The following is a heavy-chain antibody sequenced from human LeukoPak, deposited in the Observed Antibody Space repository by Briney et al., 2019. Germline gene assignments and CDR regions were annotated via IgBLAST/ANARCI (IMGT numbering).Heavy chain of an antibody. CDR1: GYTFTSYY. V-gene: IGHV1-46*01. D-gene: IGHD6-13*01. CDR3: ARDLTVYSSSWYYFDY. Sequence: ASVKVSCKASGYTFTSYYMHWVRQAPGQGLEWMVIINPSGGSTSYAQKFQGRVTMTRDTSTSTVYMELSSLRSEDTAVYYCARDLTVYSSSWYYFDYWGQGTLVTVSS. CDR2: INPSGGST. J-gene: IGHJ4*02.